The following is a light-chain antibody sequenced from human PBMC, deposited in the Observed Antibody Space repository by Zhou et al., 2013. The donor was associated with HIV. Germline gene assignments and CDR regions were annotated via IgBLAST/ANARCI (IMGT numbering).Light chain of an antibody. CDR1: QSIDNY. J-gene: IGKJ4*01. CDR2: GAS. CDR3: EQSYTPPHT. Sequence: DIQMTQSPSSLSAYVGDRVSITCRASQSIDNYLNWYQQKPGKAPKVLIYGASTLQSGVPSRFSGSGYGTDFTLTISGLQIEDFATYYCEQSYTPPHTFGGGTKVEI. V-gene: IGKV1-39*01.